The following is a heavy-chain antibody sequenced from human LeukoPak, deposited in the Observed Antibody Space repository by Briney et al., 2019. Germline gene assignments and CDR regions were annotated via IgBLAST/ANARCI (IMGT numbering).Heavy chain of an antibody. D-gene: IGHD5-12*01. J-gene: IGHJ6*03. CDR3: ARGGGGYGSYYYYYMDV. V-gene: IGHV1-69*05. CDR1: GGTFSSYA. Sequence: SVKVSCKASGGTFSSYAISWVRQAPRQGLEWMGGIIPIFGTANYAQKFQGRVTITTDESTSTAYMELSSLRSEDTAVYYCARGGGGYGSYYYYYMDVWGKGTTVTVSS. CDR2: IIPIFGTA.